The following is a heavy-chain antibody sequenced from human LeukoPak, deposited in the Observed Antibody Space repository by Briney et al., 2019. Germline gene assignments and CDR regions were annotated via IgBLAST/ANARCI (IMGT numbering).Heavy chain of an antibody. CDR3: ARDWSGSTTMVRGVIITDYYYYMDV. J-gene: IGHJ6*03. Sequence: ASVKVSCKASGYTFTSYAMNWVRQAPGQGLEWMGWINTNTGNPTYAQGFTGRFVFSLDTSVSTAYLQISSLKAEDTAVYYCARDWSGSTTMVRGVIITDYYYYMDVWGKGTTVTVSS. V-gene: IGHV7-4-1*02. CDR2: INTNTGNP. CDR1: GYTFTSYA. D-gene: IGHD3-10*01.